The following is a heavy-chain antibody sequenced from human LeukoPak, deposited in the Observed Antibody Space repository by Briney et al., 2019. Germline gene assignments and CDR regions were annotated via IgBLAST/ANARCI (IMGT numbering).Heavy chain of an antibody. CDR3: ARGGSYSD. J-gene: IGHJ4*02. CDR2: MNPNSGNT. D-gene: IGHD3-10*01. V-gene: IGHV1-8*02. CDR1: GGTFSSYA. Sequence: ASVKVSCKASGGTFSSYAISWVRQAPGQGLEWMGWMNPNSGNTGYAQKFQGRVTMTRNTSISTAYMELSSLRSEDTAVYYCARGGSYSDWGQGTLVTVSS.